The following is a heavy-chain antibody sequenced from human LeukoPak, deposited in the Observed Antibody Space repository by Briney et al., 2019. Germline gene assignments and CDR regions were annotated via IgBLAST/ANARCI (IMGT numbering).Heavy chain of an antibody. D-gene: IGHD2/OR15-2a*01. CDR1: GFTVSINY. J-gene: IGHJ3*02. Sequence: GGSLRLSCAASGFTVSINYMSWVRQAPGEGLEWVSVIDSGGSTNYADSVKGRFTISRDNSKNTLYLQMNSLRAEDTAVYYCARAGIGGAFDIWGQGTMVIVSS. V-gene: IGHV3-66*01. CDR3: ARAGIGGAFDI. CDR2: IDSGGST.